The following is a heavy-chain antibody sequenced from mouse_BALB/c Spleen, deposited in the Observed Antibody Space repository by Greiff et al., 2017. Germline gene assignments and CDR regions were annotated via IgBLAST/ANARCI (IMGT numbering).Heavy chain of an antibody. CDR1: GYSITSGYY. V-gene: IGHV3-6*02. Sequence: VQLQQSGPGLVQPSQSLSLTCSVTGYSITSGYYWNWIRQFPGNKLEWMGYISYDGSNNYNPSLKNRISITRDTSKNQFFLKLNSVTTEDTATYYCARDSSGYPFAYWGQGTLVTVSA. D-gene: IGHD3-1*01. CDR2: ISYDGSN. CDR3: ARDSSGYPFAY. J-gene: IGHJ3*01.